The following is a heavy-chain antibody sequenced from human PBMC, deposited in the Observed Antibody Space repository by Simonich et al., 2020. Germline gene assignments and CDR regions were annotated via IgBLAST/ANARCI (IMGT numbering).Heavy chain of an antibody. CDR2: FRSNNGNK. V-gene: IGHV1-18*01. Sequence: QVQLVQSGAEVKKPGASGKVSCKASGYTFTSYGISWVRRAPGQGLDWMGGFRSNNGNKNDAQELKGRVTMTTDTSTSTAYMEVRSLRSDDTAVYYCARASRGTWWYYYFDYWGQGTLVTVSS. D-gene: IGHD2-15*01. CDR3: ARASRGTWWYYYFDY. CDR1: GYTFTSYG. J-gene: IGHJ4*02.